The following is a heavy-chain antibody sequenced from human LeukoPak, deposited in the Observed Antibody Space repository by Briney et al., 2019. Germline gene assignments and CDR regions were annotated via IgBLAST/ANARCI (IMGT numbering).Heavy chain of an antibody. J-gene: IGHJ4*02. D-gene: IGHD4/OR15-4a*01. V-gene: IGHV3-23*01. CDR1: GFTFSSYG. CDR3: ARRAGAYSHPYDY. CDR2: ISGSGGST. Sequence: GGSLRLSCAASGFTFSSYGMSWVRQAPGKGLEWVSAISGSGGSTYYADSVKGRFTISRGNSKNTLYLQMNSLRAEDTAVYYCARRAGAYSHPYDYWGQGTLVTVSS.